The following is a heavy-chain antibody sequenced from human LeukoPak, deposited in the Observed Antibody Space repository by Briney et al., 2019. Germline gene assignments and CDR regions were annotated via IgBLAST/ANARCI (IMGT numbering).Heavy chain of an antibody. V-gene: IGHV3-9*01. CDR1: GFTFSSYW. J-gene: IGHJ6*02. CDR2: INWNSGSI. Sequence: GGSLRLSCAASGFTFSSYWMSWVRQAPGKGLEWVSRINWNSGSIDYADSVKGRFSISRDNAKNSLYLQMNSLRAEDTALYFCAKDSSSSNYYYGMDVWGQGTTVTVSS. CDR3: AKDSSSSNYYYGMDV. D-gene: IGHD6-6*01.